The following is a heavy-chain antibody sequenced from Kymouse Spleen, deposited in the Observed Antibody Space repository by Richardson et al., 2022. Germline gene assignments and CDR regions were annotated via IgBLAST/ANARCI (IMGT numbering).Heavy chain of an antibody. CDR1: GFTFSSYW. J-gene: IGHJ6*02. Sequence: EVQLVESGGGLVQPGGSLRLSCAASGFTFSSYWMHWVRQAPGKGLVWVSRINSDGSSTSYADSVKGRFTISRDNAKNTLYLQMNSLRAEDTAVYYCAREDDYSIYYYYYGMDVWGQGTTVTVSS. D-gene: IGHD4-11,IGHD4-11*01. CDR2: INSDGSST. CDR3: AREDDYSIYYYYYGMDV. V-gene: IGHV3-74*01.